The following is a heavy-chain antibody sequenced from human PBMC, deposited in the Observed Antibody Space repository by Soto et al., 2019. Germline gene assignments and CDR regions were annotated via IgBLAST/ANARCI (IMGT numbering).Heavy chain of an antibody. V-gene: IGHV1-8*01. CDR1: GYTLTSYG. CDR3: AIYSSSTPLGYYYYGMDV. J-gene: IGHJ6*02. CDR2: MNPNSGNT. Sequence: ASVKVSCKASGYTLTSYGISWVRQETEQGLEWMGWMNPNSGNTGYAQKFQGRVTMTRNTSISTAYMELSSLRSEDTAVYYCAIYSSSTPLGYYYYGMDVWGQGTTVTVSS. D-gene: IGHD6-6*01.